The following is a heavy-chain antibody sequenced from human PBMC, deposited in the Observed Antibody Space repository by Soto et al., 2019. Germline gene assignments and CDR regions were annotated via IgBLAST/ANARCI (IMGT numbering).Heavy chain of an antibody. Sequence: SETLSLTCLVSGGSIRTYDWNLLRQPPGKGLEWIGYIYYSGSTNHNPSLKSRVTMSVDTSMNQFSLSLSSVTAADTAIYYCARLQRGDATSVHWGQGILVNVSA. CDR1: GGSIRTYD. CDR3: ARLQRGDATSVH. D-gene: IGHD2-21*02. J-gene: IGHJ4*02. CDR2: IYYSGST. V-gene: IGHV4-59*08.